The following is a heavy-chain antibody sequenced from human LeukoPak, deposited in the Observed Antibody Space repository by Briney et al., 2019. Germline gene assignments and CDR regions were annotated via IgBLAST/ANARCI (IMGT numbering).Heavy chain of an antibody. J-gene: IGHJ5*02. CDR1: GYTFITYA. D-gene: IGHD2-2*01. Sequence: GASVKVSCKASGYTFITYAIHWVRQAPGQRLEWMGWINGGNGNTKYLENFQGRVTFTRDTSANTAYMELSSLRSEDTAVYYCARARYCSSISCYGRLVSWFDPWGQGTLVTVSS. CDR2: INGGNGNT. V-gene: IGHV1-3*01. CDR3: ARARYCSSISCYGRLVSWFDP.